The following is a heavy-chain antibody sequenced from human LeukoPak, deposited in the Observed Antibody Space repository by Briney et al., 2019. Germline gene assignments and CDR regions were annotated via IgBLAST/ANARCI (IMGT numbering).Heavy chain of an antibody. V-gene: IGHV3-7*03. J-gene: IGHJ4*02. Sequence: GGSLRLSCAASGFMFSSNWMSWVRLAPGKGLEWVANIKEDGTETYYVDSVKGRFTISRDNAKNSLYLQMNSLRVEDTAVYYCAKEGRSPQTYWGQGTLVTVSS. CDR2: IKEDGTET. CDR3: AKEGRSPQTY. D-gene: IGHD1-14*01. CDR1: GFMFSSNW.